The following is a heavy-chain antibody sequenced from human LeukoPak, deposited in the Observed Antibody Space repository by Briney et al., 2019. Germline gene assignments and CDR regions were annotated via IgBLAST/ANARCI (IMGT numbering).Heavy chain of an antibody. V-gene: IGHV5-51*01. CDR2: INPGDSDT. Sequence: GESLKISCKGSGYSFANYWIGWVRQMPGKGLEYMGIINPGDSDTRYSPSFQGQVTISVDKSISTAYLQWSSLKASDTAMYYCASPRVGATAFDIWGQGTLVTVSS. CDR1: GYSFANYW. J-gene: IGHJ3*02. CDR3: ASPRVGATAFDI. D-gene: IGHD1-26*01.